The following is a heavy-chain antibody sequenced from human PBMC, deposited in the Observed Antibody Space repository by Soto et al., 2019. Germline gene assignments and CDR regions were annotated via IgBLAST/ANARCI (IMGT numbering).Heavy chain of an antibody. J-gene: IGHJ3*02. CDR2: IIPILGIA. V-gene: IGHV1-69*08. CDR3: ARDPGIVATIGSFDI. CDR1: GGTFSSYT. D-gene: IGHD5-12*01. Sequence: QVQLVQSGAEVKKPGSSVKVSCKASGGTFSSYTISWVRQAPGQGLEWMGRIIPILGIANYAQKFQGRVTITADKSTSTAYRELSSLRSEDTAVYYCARDPGIVATIGSFDIWGQGTMVTVSS.